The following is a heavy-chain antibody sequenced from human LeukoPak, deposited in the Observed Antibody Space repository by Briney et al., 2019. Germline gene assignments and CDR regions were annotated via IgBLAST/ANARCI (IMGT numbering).Heavy chain of an antibody. J-gene: IGHJ6*03. CDR3: ARDPVAGDYYYYMDV. CDR1: GDSITNNDW. V-gene: IGHV4-31*11. Sequence: SETLSLTCAVSGDSITNNDWWSWVRQPPGKGLEWIGYIYYSGSTYYNPSLKSRVTISVDTSKNQFSLKLSSVTAADTAVYYCARDPVAGDYYYYMDVWGKGTTVTVSS. D-gene: IGHD6-19*01. CDR2: IYYSGST.